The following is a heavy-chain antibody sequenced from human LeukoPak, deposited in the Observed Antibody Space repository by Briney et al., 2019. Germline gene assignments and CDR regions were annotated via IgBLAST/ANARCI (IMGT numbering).Heavy chain of an antibody. CDR1: GGSISSYY. CDR2: IYTSGST. D-gene: IGHD6-19*01. Sequence: SETLSLTCTVSGGSISSYYWSWIRQPAGKGLEWIGRIYTSGSTNYNPSLKSRVTMSVDTSKNQFSLKLSSVTAADTAVYYCARGTGAVAGHPDVFDIWGQGTMVTVSS. V-gene: IGHV4-4*07. J-gene: IGHJ3*02. CDR3: ARGTGAVAGHPDVFDI.